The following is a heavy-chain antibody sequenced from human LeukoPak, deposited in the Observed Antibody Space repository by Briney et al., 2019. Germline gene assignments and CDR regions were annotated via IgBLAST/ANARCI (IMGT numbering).Heavy chain of an antibody. CDR2: IRYDGSNK. J-gene: IGHJ4*02. CDR1: GFTFSSYG. D-gene: IGHD3-9*01. V-gene: IGHV3-30*02. Sequence: GGSLRLSCAASGFTFSSYGMHWVRQAPGKGLEWVAFIRYDGSNKYYADSVKGRFTISRDNSKNTLYLQMNSLRAEDTAVYYCARGLRYFDWLLDYWGQGTLVTVSS. CDR3: ARGLRYFDWLLDY.